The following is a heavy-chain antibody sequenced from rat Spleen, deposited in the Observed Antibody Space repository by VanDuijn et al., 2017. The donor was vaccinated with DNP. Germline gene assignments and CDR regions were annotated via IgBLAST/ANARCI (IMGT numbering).Heavy chain of an antibody. CDR2: ISYDGSST. CDR1: GFTFRDHN. V-gene: IGHV5-7*01. J-gene: IGHJ2*01. Sequence: EVQLVESGGGLVQPGRSLKLSCAASGFTFRDHNMAWVRQAPKKGLEWVATISYDGSSTYYRDSVKGRFIISRDNAKSTLYIQMDILRSEDTAMYYSDWRPPPIRGPFCDWGHGGMVTVSS. CDR3: DWRPPPIRGPFCD. D-gene: IGHD1-4*01.